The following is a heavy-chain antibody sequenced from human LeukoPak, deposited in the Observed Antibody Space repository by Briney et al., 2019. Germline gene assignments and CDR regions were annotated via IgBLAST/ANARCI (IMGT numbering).Heavy chain of an antibody. D-gene: IGHD2-2*03. CDR1: GGSISSYY. Sequence: PSETLSLTCTVSGGSISSYYWSWIRQPPGKGLEWIGYIYTRGNTNYNPSLKSRVTISADTSKNQFFLKVSSVTAADTAVYYCARMDDWFDPWGQGTLVTVFS. CDR2: IYTRGNT. J-gene: IGHJ5*02. CDR3: ARMDDWFDP. V-gene: IGHV4-4*09.